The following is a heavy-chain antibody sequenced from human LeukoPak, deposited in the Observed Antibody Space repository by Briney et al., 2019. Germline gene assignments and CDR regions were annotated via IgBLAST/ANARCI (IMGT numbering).Heavy chain of an antibody. D-gene: IGHD3-10*01. V-gene: IGHV4-59*01. J-gene: IGHJ6*02. Sequence: SETLSLTCTVSGDSISRYYWSWMREPPGKGLEGIGYLYYSWSTNYNPPLKSRVTISEDSSNNLFFLKLSSVAAADTAVYYCERDLGVLTGSGSYRYGMDVWGQGTTVTVSS. CDR3: ERDLGVLTGSGSYRYGMDV. CDR2: LYYSWST. CDR1: GDSISRYY.